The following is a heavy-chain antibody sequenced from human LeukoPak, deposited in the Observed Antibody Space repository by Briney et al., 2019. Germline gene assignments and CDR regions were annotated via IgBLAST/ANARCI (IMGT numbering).Heavy chain of an antibody. CDR1: GDSISGYY. Sequence: PSETLSLTCTVSGDSISGYYWSWIRQPPGKGLEWIGYIYYSGSTNYDSSLKSRVTIQVDTSKSQFSLKLSSVTAADTAVYYCARTYGSKSNYYLDYWGQGTLVTVSS. V-gene: IGHV4-59*01. J-gene: IGHJ4*02. CDR3: ARTYGSKSNYYLDY. CDR2: IYYSGST. D-gene: IGHD3-10*01.